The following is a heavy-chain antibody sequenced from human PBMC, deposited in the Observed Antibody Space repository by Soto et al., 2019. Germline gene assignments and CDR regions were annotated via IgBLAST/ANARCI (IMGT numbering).Heavy chain of an antibody. D-gene: IGHD6-19*01. Sequence: QITLKESGPTLVKPTQTLTLTCTFSGFSLSTSGVGVGWIRQPPGKALEWLALIYWDDDKRYSPSLKSRLTITKDTSKNQVVLTMTNTDPVDTATYSCAHRRLRGAVAGSPWFDPWGQGTLVTVSS. V-gene: IGHV2-5*02. CDR2: IYWDDDK. J-gene: IGHJ5*02. CDR3: AHRRLRGAVAGSPWFDP. CDR1: GFSLSTSGVG.